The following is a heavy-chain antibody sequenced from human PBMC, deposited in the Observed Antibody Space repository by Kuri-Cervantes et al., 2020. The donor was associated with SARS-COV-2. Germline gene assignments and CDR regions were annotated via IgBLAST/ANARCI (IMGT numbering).Heavy chain of an antibody. CDR1: GFTVSSNY. V-gene: IGHV3-66*01. CDR2: IYSGGST. J-gene: IGHJ4*02. Sequence: GESLKISCAASGFTVSSNYMSWVRQAPGKGLEWVSVIYSGGSTYYADSVKGRFTISRDNAKNSLYLQMKSLRAEDTAVYYCTTVLLGAHDHWGQGTLVTVSS. D-gene: IGHD3-16*01. CDR3: TTVLLGAHDH.